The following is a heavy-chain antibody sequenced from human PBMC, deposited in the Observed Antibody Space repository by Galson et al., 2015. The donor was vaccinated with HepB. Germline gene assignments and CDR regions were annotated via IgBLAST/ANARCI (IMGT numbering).Heavy chain of an antibody. V-gene: IGHV3-7*03. CDR3: ARDGRKQQLGLYYFDY. CDR1: GFTFSDYY. Sequence: SLRLSCAASGFTFSDYYMSWIRQAPGKGLEWVANIKQDGSEKYYVDSVKGRFTISRDNAKNSLYLQMNSLRAEDTAVYYCARDGRKQQLGLYYFDYWGQGTLVTVSS. CDR2: IKQDGSEK. J-gene: IGHJ4*02. D-gene: IGHD6-13*01.